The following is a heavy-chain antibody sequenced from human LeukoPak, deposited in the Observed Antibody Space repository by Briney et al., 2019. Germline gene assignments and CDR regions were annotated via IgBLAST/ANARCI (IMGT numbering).Heavy chain of an antibody. CDR2: IYYSGST. D-gene: IGHD3-10*01. CDR1: GGSISSGDYY. CDR3: ARGHPYYYGSVGDC. V-gene: IGHV4-30-4*01. Sequence: SETLSLTCTVSGGSISSGDYYWSWIRQPPGKGLEWIGYIYYSGSTYYNPSLKSRVTISVDTSKNQFSLKLSSVTAADTAVYYCARGHPYYYGSVGDCWGQGTLVTVSS. J-gene: IGHJ4*02.